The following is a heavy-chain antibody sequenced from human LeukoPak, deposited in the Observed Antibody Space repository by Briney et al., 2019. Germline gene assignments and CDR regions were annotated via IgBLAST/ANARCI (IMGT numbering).Heavy chain of an antibody. CDR2: IYPGDSDT. CDR1: GYSFTSYW. D-gene: IGHD2-2*02. CDR3: ARLSRAVVPAAITGKDYYGMDV. V-gene: IGHV5-51*01. Sequence: GESLKISCKGSGYSFTSYWISWVRQMPGKGLEWMGIIYPGDSDTRYSPSFQGQVTISADKSISTAYLQWSSLKASDTAMYYCARLSRAVVPAAITGKDYYGMDVWGKGTTVTVSS. J-gene: IGHJ6*04.